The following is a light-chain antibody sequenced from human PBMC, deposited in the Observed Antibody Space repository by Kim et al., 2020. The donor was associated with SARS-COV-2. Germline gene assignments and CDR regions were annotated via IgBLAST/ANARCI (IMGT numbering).Light chain of an antibody. CDR3: TAYTTTTWV. CDR2: DVS. V-gene: IGLV2-14*04. CDR1: NSDVGGYDY. J-gene: IGLJ3*02. Sequence: PALSITITGTGTNSDVGGYDYISWYQQHPGKAPKLMSYDVSKRPSEVSNRFSGSKSANTASLTISGLQAEDEADYYCTAYTTTTWVFGGGTQLTVL.